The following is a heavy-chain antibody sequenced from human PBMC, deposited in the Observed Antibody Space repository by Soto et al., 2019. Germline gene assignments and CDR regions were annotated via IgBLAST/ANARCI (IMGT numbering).Heavy chain of an antibody. J-gene: IGHJ4*02. CDR3: VRASKGNSYGYFY. CDR1: GLTFTTYN. V-gene: IGHV3-48*02. Sequence: EVQLVESGGGLVQPGGSLRLSCAVSGLTFTTYNFNWVRQAPGKGLEWISFINPGSVTRHYADSVKGRFTISRDNAKNSLYLQMNSLTDADTAVYYCVRASKGNSYGYFYWGQGTLVTVSS. CDR2: INPGSVTR. D-gene: IGHD5-18*01.